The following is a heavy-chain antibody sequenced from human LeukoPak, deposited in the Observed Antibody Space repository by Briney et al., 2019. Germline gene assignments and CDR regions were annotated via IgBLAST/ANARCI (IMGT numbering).Heavy chain of an antibody. J-gene: IGHJ4*02. CDR2: INPNTGGT. Sequence: ASVTVSCKSSGYTAGYFMHWVRQAPGQGLEWVGWINPNTGGTNYAQKFQGRVTMTSDTSIKTVYMELNGLRSDDTAMYYCARDISGVHYDYWGQGTLVTVSS. CDR1: GYTAGYF. CDR3: ARDISGVHYDY. D-gene: IGHD3-10*01. V-gene: IGHV1-2*02.